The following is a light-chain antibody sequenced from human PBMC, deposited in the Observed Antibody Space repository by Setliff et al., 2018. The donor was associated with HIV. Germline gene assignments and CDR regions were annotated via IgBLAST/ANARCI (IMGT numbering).Light chain of an antibody. Sequence: DIQMTQSPSSLSASVGDRVTITCRASQSISNYLNWYQQKPGKAPKLLIYAASTLQSGVPSRFSGSGSGTDFTLTISSLQPEDFATYYCQQSYSDGTFGRGTK. CDR3: QQSYSDGT. CDR1: QSISNY. V-gene: IGKV1-39*01. J-gene: IGKJ1*01. CDR2: AAS.